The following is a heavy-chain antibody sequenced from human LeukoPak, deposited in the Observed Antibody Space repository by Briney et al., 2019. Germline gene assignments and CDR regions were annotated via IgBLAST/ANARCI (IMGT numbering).Heavy chain of an antibody. V-gene: IGHV3-53*04. J-gene: IGHJ3*02. Sequence: PAGGSLRLPCAASGSTVSSNYMSWVRQAPGKGLEWVSVIYSGGSTYYADSVKGRFTISRHNSKNTLYLQMNSLRAEDTAVYYCARPRTFGAYDAFDIWGQGTMVTVSS. D-gene: IGHD3-16*01. CDR2: IYSGGST. CDR3: ARPRTFGAYDAFDI. CDR1: GSTVSSNY.